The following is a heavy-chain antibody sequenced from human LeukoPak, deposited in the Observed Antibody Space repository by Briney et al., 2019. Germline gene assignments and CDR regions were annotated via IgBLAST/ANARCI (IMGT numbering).Heavy chain of an antibody. Sequence: GGSLRLSCAASGFTFSNYYMSWVRQAPGKGLEWVANIKEDGSEKYYVDSVKGRFTISRDNAKNSLYLQMSSLRAEDTAVYYCARISSGYDWEPDYWGQGTLVTVPS. D-gene: IGHD5-12*01. J-gene: IGHJ4*02. CDR1: GFTFSNYY. CDR3: ARISSGYDWEPDY. V-gene: IGHV3-7*01. CDR2: IKEDGSEK.